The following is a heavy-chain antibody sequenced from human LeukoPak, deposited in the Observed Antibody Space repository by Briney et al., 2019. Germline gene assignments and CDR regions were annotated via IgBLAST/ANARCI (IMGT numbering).Heavy chain of an antibody. CDR1: GFTFSSYG. CDR2: IRYDGSNK. J-gene: IGHJ5*02. D-gene: IGHD2-15*01. V-gene: IGHV3-30*02. Sequence: GGSQRLSCAASGFTFSSYGMHWVRQAPGKGLEWVAFIRYDGSNKYYADSVKGRFTISRDNSKNTLYLQMNSLRAEDTAVYYCAKDWGYCSGGSCYSGAYWFDPWGQGTLVTVSS. CDR3: AKDWGYCSGGSCYSGAYWFDP.